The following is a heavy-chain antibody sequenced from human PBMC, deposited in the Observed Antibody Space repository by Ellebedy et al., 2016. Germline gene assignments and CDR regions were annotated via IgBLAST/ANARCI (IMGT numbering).Heavy chain of an antibody. J-gene: IGHJ5*02. CDR1: GYTFTGYY. Sequence: SVKVSCXASGYTFTGYYMHWVRQAPGQGLEWMGRIIPILGIANYAQKFQGRVTITADKSTSTAYMELSSLRSEDTAVYYCARGAVGGYDWPWGQGTLVTVSS. V-gene: IGHV1-69*04. D-gene: IGHD5-12*01. CDR3: ARGAVGGYDWP. CDR2: IIPILGIA.